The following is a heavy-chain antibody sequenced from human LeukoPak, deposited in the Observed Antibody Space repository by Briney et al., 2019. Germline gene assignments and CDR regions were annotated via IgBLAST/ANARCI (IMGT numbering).Heavy chain of an antibody. CDR3: ARGNFEDWYFDL. V-gene: IGHV4-59*01. J-gene: IGHJ2*01. Sequence: SETLSLTCTVSGGSISSYYWSWIRQPPGKGLEWIGYIYYSGSTNYNPSLKSRVTMSVDTSKNQFSLKLSSVTAADTAVYYCARGNFEDWYFDLWGRGTLVTVSS. CDR2: IYYSGST. D-gene: IGHD3-9*01. CDR1: GGSISSYY.